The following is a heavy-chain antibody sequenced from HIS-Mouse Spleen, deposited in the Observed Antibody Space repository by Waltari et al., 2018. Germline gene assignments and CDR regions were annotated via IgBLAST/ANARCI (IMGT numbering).Heavy chain of an antibody. CDR2: ISYDGSNK. CDR1: A. Sequence: AMHWVRQAPGKGLEWVAVISYDGSNKYYADSVKGRFTISRDNSKNTLYLQMNSLRAEDTAVYYCAREIEYSSSSDAFDIWGQGTMVTVSS. CDR3: AREIEYSSSSDAFDI. D-gene: IGHD6-6*01. V-gene: IGHV3-30-3*01. J-gene: IGHJ3*02.